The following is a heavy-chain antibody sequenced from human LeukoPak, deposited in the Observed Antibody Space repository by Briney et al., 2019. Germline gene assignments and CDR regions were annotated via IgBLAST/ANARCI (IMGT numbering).Heavy chain of an antibody. CDR2: ISSSGSGT. CDR1: GFTFSSYA. J-gene: IGHJ4*02. D-gene: IGHD5-18*01. V-gene: IGHV3-23*01. Sequence: GGSLSLSCAASGFTFSSYAMSWVRQAPGKGLEWVSAISSSGSGTYYADSVKGRFAISRDSSKNTLYLQMNSLRAEDTAVYYCAKDRSQLWLSYFDYWGQGTLVTVSS. CDR3: AKDRSQLWLSYFDY.